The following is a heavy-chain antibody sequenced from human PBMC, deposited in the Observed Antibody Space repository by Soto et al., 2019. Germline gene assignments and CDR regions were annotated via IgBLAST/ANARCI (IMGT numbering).Heavy chain of an antibody. Sequence: QVQLVESGGGLVKPGGSLRLSCAVSGFTFSDYYMTWIRQAPGKGLEWVSYISSSTSHTNYADSVKGRFTISRDNAKNSLFLQMNSLRAEDTAVYYGARGRGAAADYFDFWGQGTLVTVSS. J-gene: IGHJ4*02. V-gene: IGHV3-11*05. CDR2: ISSSTSHT. CDR1: GFTFSDYY. D-gene: IGHD6-13*01. CDR3: ARGRGAAADYFDF.